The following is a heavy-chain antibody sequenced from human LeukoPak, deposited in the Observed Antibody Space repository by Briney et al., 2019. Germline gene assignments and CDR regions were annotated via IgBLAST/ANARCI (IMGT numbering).Heavy chain of an antibody. CDR1: GHTLTDFP. CDR3: ATGRGDYYYFMDV. D-gene: IGHD3-10*01. CDR2: FDPEDSGP. V-gene: IGHV1-24*01. Sequence: ASVKVSCKISGHTLTDFPLHWVRQTPGKGLEWMGGFDPEDSGPIYAQNFQGRLTMTGDTSTDTFYMELSSLRSEDTALYFCATGRGDYYYFMDVWGKGTTVIVSS. J-gene: IGHJ6*03.